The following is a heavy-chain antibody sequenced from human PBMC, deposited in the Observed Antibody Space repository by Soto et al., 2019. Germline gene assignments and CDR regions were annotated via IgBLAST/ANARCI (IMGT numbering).Heavy chain of an antibody. J-gene: IGHJ5*02. Sequence: PGGPLRLSCAASGFTFSSYGMHWVRQAPGKGLEWVAVISYDGSNKYYADSVKGRFTISRDNSKNTLYLQMNSLRAEDTAVYYCAKDLRPDSAIDWFDPWGQGTLVTVSS. D-gene: IGHD1-26*01. V-gene: IGHV3-30*18. CDR2: ISYDGSNK. CDR3: AKDLRPDSAIDWFDP. CDR1: GFTFSSYG.